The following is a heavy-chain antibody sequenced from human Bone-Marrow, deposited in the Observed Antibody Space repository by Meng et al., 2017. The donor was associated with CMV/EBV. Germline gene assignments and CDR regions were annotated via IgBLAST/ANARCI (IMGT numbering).Heavy chain of an antibody. CDR2: LNWNGGTR. CDR1: GFSFDDYA. J-gene: IGHJ4*02. V-gene: IGHV3-20*04. Sequence: GGSLRLSCASSGFSFDDYAMSWVRQVPGKGLEWVSGLNWNGGTRAYADSVKGRFSISRDNSKTSLYLQMNSLRAEDTAFYYCARDQGHCSSTSCYWGPVDYWGQGALVTVSS. D-gene: IGHD2-2*01. CDR3: ARDQGHCSSTSCYWGPVDY.